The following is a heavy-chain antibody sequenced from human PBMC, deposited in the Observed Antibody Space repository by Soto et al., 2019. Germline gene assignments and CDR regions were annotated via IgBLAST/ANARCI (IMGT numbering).Heavy chain of an antibody. CDR3: ARGRGGVQH. D-gene: IGHD3-10*01. Sequence: PSETLSLTCTVSGGSISSGGYYWSWIRQHPGKGLEWIGYIYYSGSTYYNPSLKSRVTISGDTSKNQFSLKLSFVTAADTAVYYCARGRGGVQHWGQGTLVTVSS. CDR1: GGSISSGGYY. CDR2: IYYSGST. J-gene: IGHJ1*01. V-gene: IGHV4-31*03.